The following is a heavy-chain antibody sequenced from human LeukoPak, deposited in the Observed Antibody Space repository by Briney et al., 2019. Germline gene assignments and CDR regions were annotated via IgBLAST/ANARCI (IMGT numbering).Heavy chain of an antibody. CDR1: GFAFSSYS. D-gene: IGHD2-8*02. V-gene: IGHV3-21*06. CDR2: ISGNSNYI. J-gene: IGHJ1*01. Sequence: PGGSLRLSCAASGFAFSSYSMNWVRQAPGKGLEWVSSISGNSNYIYYADSVKGRFTISRDNAKNSLHLQMNSLRAEDMAMYYCVRELVVGPAEYFQHWGQGTLVTVSS. CDR3: VRELVVGPAEYFQH.